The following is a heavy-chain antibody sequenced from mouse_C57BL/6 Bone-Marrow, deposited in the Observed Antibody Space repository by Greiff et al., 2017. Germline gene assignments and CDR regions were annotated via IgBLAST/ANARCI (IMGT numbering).Heavy chain of an antibody. V-gene: IGHV1-76*01. Sequence: QVQLQQSGAELVRPGASVKLSCKASGYTFTDYYINWVKQRPGQGLEWIARIYPGSGNTYYNEKFKGKATLTAEKSSSTAYMQLSSLTSEDSAVXVCARSLYYYGSSYAMDYWGQGTSVTVSS. D-gene: IGHD1-1*01. CDR1: GYTFTDYY. CDR3: ARSLYYYGSSYAMDY. J-gene: IGHJ4*01. CDR2: IYPGSGNT.